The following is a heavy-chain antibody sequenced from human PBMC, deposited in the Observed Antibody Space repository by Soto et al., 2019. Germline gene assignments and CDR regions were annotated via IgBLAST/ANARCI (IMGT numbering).Heavy chain of an antibody. CDR3: ARELGAVAALDY. CDR1: GGSISSGDYY. Sequence: QVLLQESGPGLVKPSQTLSLTCTVSGGSISSGDYYWSWIRQAPGKGLEWIGYIYYRGSSSYHPSLRSRVTISVDTAKNQFSLKLSSVTAADTAVYYCARELGAVAALDYWGQGTLVTVSS. CDR2: IYYRGSS. D-gene: IGHD2-15*01. J-gene: IGHJ4*02. V-gene: IGHV4-30-4*01.